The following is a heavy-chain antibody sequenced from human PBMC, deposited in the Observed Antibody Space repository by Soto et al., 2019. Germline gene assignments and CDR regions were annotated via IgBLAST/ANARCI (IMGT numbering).Heavy chain of an antibody. D-gene: IGHD6-6*01. CDR1: GFMFSDYY. J-gene: IGHJ6*02. V-gene: IGHV3-11*01. CDR3: ARPRNYFHYGMDV. CDR2: ISSSGITI. Sequence: QVQLVESGGGLVKPGGSLRLSCAASGFMFSDYYMSWISQAPGKGLEWVSYISSSGITIYYADSVKGRFTVSRDNTKNSLYLQINGLRAEDTAVYYCARPRNYFHYGMDVWGQGTTVTVSS.